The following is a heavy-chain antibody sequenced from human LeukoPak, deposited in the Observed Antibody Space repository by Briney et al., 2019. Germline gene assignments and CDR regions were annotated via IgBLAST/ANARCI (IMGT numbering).Heavy chain of an antibody. CDR3: ARDLSSGWYPGWFDP. CDR1: GFTFSNAW. Sequence: GGSLRLSCAASGFTFSNAWMSWVRQAPGKGLEWVSSISSSSSYIYYADSVKGRFTISRDNAKNSLYLQMNSLRAEDTAVYYCARDLSSGWYPGWFDPWGQGTLVTVSS. D-gene: IGHD6-19*01. J-gene: IGHJ5*02. CDR2: ISSSSSYI. V-gene: IGHV3-21*01.